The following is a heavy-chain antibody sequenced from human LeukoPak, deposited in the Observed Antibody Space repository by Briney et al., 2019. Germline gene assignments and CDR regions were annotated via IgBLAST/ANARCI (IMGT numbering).Heavy chain of an antibody. Sequence: GGSLRLSCAASGFTFSSYAMHWVRQAPGKGLEWVSVVYSGDNTYYADSVKGRFTISRDNSKNTLYLQMNSLRAEDTAVYYCARDREPGTSASRFDYWGQGTLVTVSS. D-gene: IGHD2-8*02. CDR2: VYSGDNT. J-gene: IGHJ4*02. CDR3: ARDREPGTSASRFDY. V-gene: IGHV3-53*01. CDR1: GFTFSSYA.